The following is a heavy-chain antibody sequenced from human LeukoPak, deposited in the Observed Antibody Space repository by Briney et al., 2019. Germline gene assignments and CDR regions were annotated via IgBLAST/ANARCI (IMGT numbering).Heavy chain of an antibody. CDR3: AREDSSGYYFAKKNWFDP. CDR2: ISTSSSYI. J-gene: IGHJ5*02. Sequence: GGSLRLSCAAYGFTFSSYSMNWVRQAPGKGLEWVSFISTSSSYIYYADSVKGRFTISRDNAKNSLYLEMNSLRAEDTAVYYCAREDSSGYYFAKKNWFDPWGQGTLVTVSS. V-gene: IGHV3-21*01. CDR1: GFTFSSYS. D-gene: IGHD3-22*01.